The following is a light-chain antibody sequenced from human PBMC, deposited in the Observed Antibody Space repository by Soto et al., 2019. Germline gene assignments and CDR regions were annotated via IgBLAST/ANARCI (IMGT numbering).Light chain of an antibody. CDR3: HKYNSDPL. J-gene: IGKJ4*01. CDR1: QGISNY. CDR2: LAS. Sequence: DIQMTQSPSSLSASVGDRVTITCRTSQGISNYLAWYQQKSGKPPKLLIYLASTLRSGVSSRFSGSRSGTDFTLTISSLQPEDVATYYCHKYNSDPLFGGGTKVEIK. V-gene: IGKV1-27*01.